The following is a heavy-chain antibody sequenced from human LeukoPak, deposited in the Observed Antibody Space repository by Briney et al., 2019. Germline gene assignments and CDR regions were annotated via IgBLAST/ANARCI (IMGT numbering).Heavy chain of an antibody. Sequence: PSETLSLTCAVYGGSFSGYYWSWIRQPPGKGLEWIGEINHSGSTNYNPSLKSRVTISVDTSKNQFSLKLSSVTAADTAVYYCARRGDEYSSGWDFDYWGQGTLVTVSS. J-gene: IGHJ4*02. CDR3: ARRGDEYSSGWDFDY. CDR1: GGSFSGYY. D-gene: IGHD6-19*01. V-gene: IGHV4-34*01. CDR2: INHSGST.